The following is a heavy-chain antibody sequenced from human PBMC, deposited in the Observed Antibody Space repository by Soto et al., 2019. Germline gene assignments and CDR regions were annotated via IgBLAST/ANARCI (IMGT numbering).Heavy chain of an antibody. CDR1: GGSISSGGYY. CDR3: ARGPASVDKAMVDFDY. CDR2: IYYSGST. J-gene: IGHJ4*02. Sequence: SETLSLTCTVSGGSISSGGYYWSWIRQHPGKGLEWIGYIYYSGSTYYNPSLKSRVTISVDTSKNQFSLKLSSVTAADTAVYYCARGPASVDKAMVDFDYWGQGTLVTVSS. D-gene: IGHD5-18*01. V-gene: IGHV4-31*03.